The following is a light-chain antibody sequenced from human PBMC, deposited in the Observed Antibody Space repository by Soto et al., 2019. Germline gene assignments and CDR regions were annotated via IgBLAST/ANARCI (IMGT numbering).Light chain of an antibody. Sequence: EIVLTQSPCTLSLSPGERATLSCRASQSVSSSYLAWYQQKPGQAPRLLIYGASSRATGIPDRFSGSGSGTDFTLTISRLEPEDFAVYYCQQYGSSPPITFGQGTKVHIK. J-gene: IGKJ1*01. CDR1: QSVSSSY. CDR2: GAS. CDR3: QQYGSSPPIT. V-gene: IGKV3-20*01.